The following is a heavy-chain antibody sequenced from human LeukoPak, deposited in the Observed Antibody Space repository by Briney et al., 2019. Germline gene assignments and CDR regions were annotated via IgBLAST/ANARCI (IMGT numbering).Heavy chain of an antibody. V-gene: IGHV1-18*01. J-gene: IGHJ4*02. D-gene: IGHD6-6*01. CDR2: ISSYNGKT. Sequence: ASVKVSCKASGYTFTMNGISWVRQAPGQGLEWMGWISSYNGKTNYAQRLQGRVTMTTDTSTSTAYMELRSLRSDDTAVYYCARDRTPSLPKHKNIAARRSFDYWGQGTLVTVSS. CDR1: GYTFTMNG. CDR3: ARDRTPSLPKHKNIAARRSFDY.